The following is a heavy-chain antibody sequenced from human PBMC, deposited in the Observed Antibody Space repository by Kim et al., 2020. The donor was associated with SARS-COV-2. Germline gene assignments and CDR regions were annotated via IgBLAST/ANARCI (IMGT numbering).Heavy chain of an antibody. CDR1: GFTFISYA. V-gene: IGHV3-48*02. CDR3: ARDRSFGSTLYYYFDY. Sequence: GGSLRLSCAASGFTFISYAINWVRQAPGKGLEWVSYISSSSGKIDYADSVKGRFTISRDNAKNSVYLQMNSLRDEDTAVYYCARDRSFGSTLYYYFDYWGQGALGPVSS. CDR2: ISSSSGKI. J-gene: IGHJ4*02. D-gene: IGHD6-13*01.